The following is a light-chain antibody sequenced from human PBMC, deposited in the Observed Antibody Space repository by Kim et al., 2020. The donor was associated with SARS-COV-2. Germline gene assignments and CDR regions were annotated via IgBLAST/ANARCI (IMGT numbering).Light chain of an antibody. Sequence: SYELTQPPSVSVSPGQTANITCSGDNLGDKYPCWYQQKPGQSPVLVIYQGNKRPSGIPERFSGSNSGNTATLTISETQAMDEDDYYCQAWDSATPYVFGTGTKVTVL. J-gene: IGLJ1*01. CDR3: QAWDSATPYV. CDR1: NLGDKY. CDR2: QGN. V-gene: IGLV3-1*01.